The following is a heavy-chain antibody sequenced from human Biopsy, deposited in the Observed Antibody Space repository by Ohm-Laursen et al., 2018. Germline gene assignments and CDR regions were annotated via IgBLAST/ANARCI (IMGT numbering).Heavy chain of an antibody. CDR2: FAPENGKT. Sequence: GASVKVSCKVSGYTLTDLSMHWVRQAPGKGLEWMGGFAPENGKTIYAQKFQGRVTMTEDTSTDTAYMELSNLRSEDTAVYYCAGDINNWNVNYWSQGTLVIVSS. D-gene: IGHD1-20*01. CDR1: GYTLTDLS. V-gene: IGHV1-24*01. CDR3: AGDINNWNVNY. J-gene: IGHJ4*02.